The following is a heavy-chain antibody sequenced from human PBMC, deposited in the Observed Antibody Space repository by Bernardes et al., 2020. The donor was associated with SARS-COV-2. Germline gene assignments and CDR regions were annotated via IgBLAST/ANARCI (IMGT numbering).Heavy chain of an antibody. CDR3: ARGWAYGDNRDVGMDV. CDR1: GYTFTSYG. V-gene: IGHV1-3*01. J-gene: IGHJ6*02. CDR2: INAGNGYT. D-gene: IGHD4-17*01. Sequence: ASVKVSCKASGYTFTSYGIHWVRQAPGQRLEWMGWINAGNGYTKYSQKFPGRVTITRDTSASTAYMELSSLRSEDTAVYYCARGWAYGDNRDVGMDVWGQGTTVTVSS.